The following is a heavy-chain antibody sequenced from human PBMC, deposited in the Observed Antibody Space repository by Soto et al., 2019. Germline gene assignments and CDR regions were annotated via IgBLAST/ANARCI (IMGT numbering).Heavy chain of an antibody. V-gene: IGHV4-59*08. Sequence: SDTLSLTCTFSGRSISSYYWSWIRQPPGKGLEWIGYIYYSGSTNYNPSLKSRVTISVDTSKNQFSLKLSSVTAADTAVYYCARLVAAIWFDPWGQGTLVTVSS. J-gene: IGHJ5*02. D-gene: IGHD6-25*01. CDR3: ARLVAAIWFDP. CDR1: GRSISSYY. CDR2: IYYSGST.